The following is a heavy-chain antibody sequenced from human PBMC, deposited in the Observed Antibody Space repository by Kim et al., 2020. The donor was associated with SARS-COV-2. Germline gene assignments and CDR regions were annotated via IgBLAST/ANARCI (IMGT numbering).Heavy chain of an antibody. Sequence: SETLSLTFSFTGGSIISDNHFWGWIRQPPGKGLEWIGGINYSGRSYYNASLRSRVTIYGDSSKRQISLKLSSVTATDTAIYYCASRYCGGGSCYQSYFDHWGQGSLVTVSS. CDR2: INYSGRS. CDR1: GGSIISDNHF. CDR3: ASRYCGGGSCYQSYFDH. J-gene: IGHJ4*02. V-gene: IGHV4-39*01. D-gene: IGHD2-15*01.